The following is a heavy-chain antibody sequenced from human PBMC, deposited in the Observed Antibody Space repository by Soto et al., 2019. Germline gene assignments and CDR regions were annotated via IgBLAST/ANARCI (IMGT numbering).Heavy chain of an antibody. J-gene: IGHJ4*02. V-gene: IGHV4-38-2*02. CDR2: MYHDGNT. CDR3: ARESYSGSHSYDY. Sequence: SDTLSLTGAVSGYSISSGCFWGWIRQPPGKGLEWIANMYHDGNTHYNPSLKSRVTMSVDTAQNQSSLKLNSVTSADTAVYYCARESYSGSHSYDYWGQGILVTVSS. CDR1: GYSISSGCF. D-gene: IGHD5-12*01.